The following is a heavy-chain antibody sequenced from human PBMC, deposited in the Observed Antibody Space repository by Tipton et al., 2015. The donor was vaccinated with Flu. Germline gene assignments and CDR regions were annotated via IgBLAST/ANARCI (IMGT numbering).Heavy chain of an antibody. D-gene: IGHD3-10*01. CDR3: ARSTYHYGSGSSDY. Sequence: TLSLTCTVSGDSMRRDYFWGWIRQAPGKGLEWIGNIHYSGSPHYNPSLKSRVTISVDTSKNQFSLRVSSVTAADTAVYYCARSTYHYGSGSSDYWGQGTLVTVSS. CDR2: IHYSGSP. CDR1: GDSMRRDYF. V-gene: IGHV4-38-2*02. J-gene: IGHJ4*02.